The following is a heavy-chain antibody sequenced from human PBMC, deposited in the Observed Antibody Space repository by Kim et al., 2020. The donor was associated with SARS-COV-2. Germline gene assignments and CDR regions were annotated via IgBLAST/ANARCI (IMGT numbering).Heavy chain of an antibody. CDR2: IYYSGST. CDR1: GGSISSSSYY. V-gene: IGHV4-39*01. D-gene: IGHD1-26*01. Sequence: SETLSLTCTVSGGSISSSSYYWGWIRQPPGKGLEWIGSIYYSGSTYYNPSLKSRVTISVDTSKNQFSLKLSSVTAADTAVYYCARLSPSGSWFDYYYGMDVWGQGTTVTVSS. J-gene: IGHJ6*02. CDR3: ARLSPSGSWFDYYYGMDV.